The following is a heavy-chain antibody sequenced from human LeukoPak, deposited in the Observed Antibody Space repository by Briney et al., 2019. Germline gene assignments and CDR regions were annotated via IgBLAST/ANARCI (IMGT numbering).Heavy chain of an antibody. CDR2: IWYDGSNK. V-gene: IGHV3-33*01. CDR3: ARGSSTSLFDY. J-gene: IGHJ4*02. D-gene: IGHD6-6*01. CDR1: GFTFSSYG. Sequence: PGRSLRLSCAASGFTFSSYGMHWVRPAPGKGLEWVAVIWYDGSNKYYADSVKGRFTISRDNSKNTLYLQMNSLRAEDTAVYYCARGSSTSLFDYWGQGTLVTVSS.